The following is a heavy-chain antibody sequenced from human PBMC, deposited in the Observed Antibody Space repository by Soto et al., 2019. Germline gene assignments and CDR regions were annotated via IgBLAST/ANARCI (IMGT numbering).Heavy chain of an antibody. J-gene: IGHJ6*02. CDR2: IVVVSGST. V-gene: IGHV1-58*02. CDR1: GFDFGSFG. D-gene: IGHD1-26*01. Sequence: ASVKVSCKASGFDFGSFGIQFLRQTRGRGLEWIGWIVVVSGSTNYARQFQGRVAISRDMSSSTAYLDLYDLKSDDTAAYFCSADHPHMAMGWPVWGQGTTVTVSS. CDR3: SADHPHMAMGWPV.